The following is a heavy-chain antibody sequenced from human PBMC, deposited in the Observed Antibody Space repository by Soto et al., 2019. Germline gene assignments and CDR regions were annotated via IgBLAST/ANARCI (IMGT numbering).Heavy chain of an antibody. J-gene: IGHJ5*02. V-gene: IGHV1-18*04. CDR2: ISAYNGDT. Sequence: ASVNVSCKASGYTFTSYGVTWVRQAPGQGLEWMGWISAYNGDTNYAQKLQGTVTMTTDTSTSTAYVELRSLRSDDTAVYYCARDSSGYYDNWSEPLGQGTFVPVSA. D-gene: IGHD3-22*01. CDR1: GYTFTSYG. CDR3: ARDSSGYYDNWSEP.